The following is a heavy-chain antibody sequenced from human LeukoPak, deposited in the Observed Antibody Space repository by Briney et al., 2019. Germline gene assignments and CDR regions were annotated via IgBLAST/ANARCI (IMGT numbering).Heavy chain of an antibody. J-gene: IGHJ4*02. D-gene: IGHD6-13*01. CDR3: GKEILGYSSSWYYFDY. V-gene: IGHV3-23*01. CDR1: GFTFSSYA. CDR2: ISGSGGST. Sequence: GGSLRLSCAASGFTFSSYAMSWVRQAPGKGLEWVSAISGSGGSTYYADSVKGRFTISRVNSKNTLYLQMNSLRAEDTAVYYCGKEILGYSSSWYYFDYWGQGTLVTVSS.